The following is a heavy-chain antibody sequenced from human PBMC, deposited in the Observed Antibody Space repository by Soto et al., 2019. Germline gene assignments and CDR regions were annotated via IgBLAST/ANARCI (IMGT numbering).Heavy chain of an antibody. CDR1: GGSCSGYY. J-gene: IGHJ5*02. CDR2: INHSGST. CDR3: ASGHSSGYYDWFDP. Sequence: NPSETLSLTCAVYGGSCSGYYWSWIRQPPGKGLECIGEINHSGSTNYNPSLKSRVTISVDTSKNQFSLKLSSVTAADTAVYYCASGHSSGYYDWFDPWGQGTLVTVSS. V-gene: IGHV4-34*01. D-gene: IGHD3-22*01.